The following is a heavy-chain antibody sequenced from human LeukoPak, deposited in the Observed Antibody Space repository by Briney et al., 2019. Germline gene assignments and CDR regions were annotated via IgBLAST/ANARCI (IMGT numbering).Heavy chain of an antibody. CDR2: ISSSGST. CDR1: GDSISSGDYY. J-gene: IGHJ4*02. V-gene: IGHV4-61*02. Sequence: SETLSLTCTVSGDSISSGDYYWSWIRQPAGKGLEWIGRISSSGSTYYNPSLKSRVTISVDTSKNQFSLKLSSVTAADTAVYYCATQILLCHYYWGQGTLVTVSS. D-gene: IGHD2/OR15-2a*01. CDR3: ATQILLCHYY.